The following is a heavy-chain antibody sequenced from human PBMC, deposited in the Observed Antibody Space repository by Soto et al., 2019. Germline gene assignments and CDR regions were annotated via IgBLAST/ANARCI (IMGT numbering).Heavy chain of an antibody. Sequence: GASVKVSCKASGYTFTSYAMHWVRQAPGQRLEWMGWINAGNGNTKYSQKFQGRVTITRDTSASTAYMELSSLRSEDTAVYYCARGGQQLANWFDPWGQGTLVTVSS. CDR3: ARGGQQLANWFDP. V-gene: IGHV1-3*01. J-gene: IGHJ5*02. CDR2: INAGNGNT. D-gene: IGHD6-13*01. CDR1: GYTFTSYA.